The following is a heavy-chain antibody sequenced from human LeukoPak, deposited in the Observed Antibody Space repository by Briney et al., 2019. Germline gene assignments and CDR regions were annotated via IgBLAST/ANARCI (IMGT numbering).Heavy chain of an antibody. Sequence: PGGSLRLSYAASGLSSTIYWMHWVRQVPGKGLVWVSRIKLDENTAYYADFVKGRFTISRDDAKTTVYLQMNSLRAEDSAVYYCARDRPFWNWGQGTLVTVSS. V-gene: IGHV3-74*01. CDR3: ARDRPFWN. CDR2: IKLDENTA. D-gene: IGHD3-3*01. J-gene: IGHJ4*02. CDR1: GLSSTIYW.